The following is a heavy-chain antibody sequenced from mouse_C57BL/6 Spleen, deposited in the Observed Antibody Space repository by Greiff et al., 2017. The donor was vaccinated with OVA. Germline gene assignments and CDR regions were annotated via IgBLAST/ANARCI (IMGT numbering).Heavy chain of an antibody. V-gene: IGHV8-8*01. CDR2: IWWDDDK. J-gene: IGHJ1*03. D-gene: IGHD1-1*01. CDR3: ARITTVVVTTSYWYFEG. CDR1: GFSLSTFGMG. Sequence: QVQLKESGPGILQPSQTLSLTCSFSGFSLSTFGMGVGWIRQPSGKGLEWLAHIWWDDDKYYNPALMSRLTISRDTSTNPVFLKIANVDTADTATYYCARITTVVVTTSYWYFEGWGTGTTVSVAS.